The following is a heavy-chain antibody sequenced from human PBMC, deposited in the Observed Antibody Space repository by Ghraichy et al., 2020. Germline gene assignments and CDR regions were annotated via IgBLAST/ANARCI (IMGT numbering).Heavy chain of an antibody. CDR2: IFHSGST. J-gene: IGHJ2*01. D-gene: IGHD2-21*01. V-gene: IGHV4-61*01. CDR3: AREIGGEWYFDL. CDR1: GGSISSTSYY. Sequence: SETLSLTCTVSGGSISSTSYYWGWIRQSPGKGLEWIGYIFHSGSTNYNPSFSSRLTLSIDTSKNQISLQLQSVTSADTAVYYCAREIGGEWYFDLWGRGTLVTVSS.